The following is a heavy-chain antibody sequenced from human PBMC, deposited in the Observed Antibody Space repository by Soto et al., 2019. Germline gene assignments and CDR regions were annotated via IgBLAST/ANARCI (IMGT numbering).Heavy chain of an antibody. J-gene: IGHJ5*02. V-gene: IGHV1-69*13. CDR3: ARWGFSIAARYNWFDP. D-gene: IGHD6-6*01. CDR1: GGTFSSYA. Sequence: GASVKVSCKASGGTFSSYAISWVRQAPGQGLEWMGGIIPIFGTANYAQKFQGRVTITADESTSTAYMELSSLRSEDTAVYYCARWGFSIAARYNWFDPWGQGTLVTVSS. CDR2: IIPIFGTA.